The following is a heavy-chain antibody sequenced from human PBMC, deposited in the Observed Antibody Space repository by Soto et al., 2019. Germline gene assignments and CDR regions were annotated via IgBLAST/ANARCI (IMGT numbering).Heavy chain of an antibody. CDR2: MNPNSGNT. V-gene: IGHV1-8*01. D-gene: IGHD3-3*01. CDR3: ARVTYYDFWSGYYYYYYYYMDV. CDR1: GYTFTSYD. Sequence: EASVKVSCKASGYTFTSYDINWVRQATGQGLEWMGWMNPNSGNTGYAQKFQGRVTMTRNTSISTAYMELSSLRSEDTAVYYCARVTYYDFWSGYYYYYYYYMDVWGKGTTVTVSS. J-gene: IGHJ6*03.